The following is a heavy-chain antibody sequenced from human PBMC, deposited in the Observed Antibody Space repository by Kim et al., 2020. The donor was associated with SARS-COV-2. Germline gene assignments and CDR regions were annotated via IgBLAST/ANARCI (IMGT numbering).Heavy chain of an antibody. CDR2: IKEDGGQK. CDR3: ASEFSKVTAY. J-gene: IGHJ4*02. V-gene: IGHV3-7*01. CDR1: GFTFSKYW. Sequence: GGSLRLSCTASGFTFSKYWINWVRQAPGKGLEWVAGIKEDGGQKYYLASVKDRFTNSRENTKNSVHLQMSSLRDEDTAVYYCASEFSKVTAYWGQGTLVTVTS. D-gene: IGHD2-21*02.